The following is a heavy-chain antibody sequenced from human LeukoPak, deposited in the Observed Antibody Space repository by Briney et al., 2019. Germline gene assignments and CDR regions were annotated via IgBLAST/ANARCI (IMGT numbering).Heavy chain of an antibody. CDR1: GYNFATSY. Sequence: ESLKISCQGSGYNFATSYIGWVRQMPGKGLEWMGIIFPGDSDTTYSPSFQGQVTISADKSISTTFLQWSSLKASDTAMYYCARHGSGYEPDCRGQGTLVTVSS. D-gene: IGHD5-12*01. CDR3: ARHGSGYEPDC. V-gene: IGHV5-51*01. CDR2: IFPGDSDT. J-gene: IGHJ4*02.